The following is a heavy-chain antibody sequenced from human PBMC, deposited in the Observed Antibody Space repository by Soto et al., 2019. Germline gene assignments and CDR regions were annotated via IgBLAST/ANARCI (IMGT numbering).Heavy chain of an antibody. Sequence: QVQLVQSGAEVKKPGASVKDSCKASGYTFTSYAMHWVRQAPGQRLEWMGWINAGNGNTKYSQKFQGRVTMTRDTSASTAYMELSSLRSEDTAVYYCARGYGGPIGWFDPWGQGTLVTVSS. CDR2: INAGNGNT. V-gene: IGHV1-3*01. CDR1: GYTFTSYA. D-gene: IGHD3-16*01. J-gene: IGHJ5*02. CDR3: ARGYGGPIGWFDP.